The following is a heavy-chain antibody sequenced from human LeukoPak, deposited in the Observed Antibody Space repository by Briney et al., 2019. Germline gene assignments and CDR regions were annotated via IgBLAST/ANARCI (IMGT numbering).Heavy chain of an antibody. CDR3: VKARRDGYNSWGIFDY. Sequence: GGSLRLSCAASGSTFSSYAMSWVREAPGKGLVWVSRINSDGSSTSYADSVKGRFTISRDNAKNTLYLQMNSLRVEDMALYYCVKARRDGYNSWGIFDYWGQGTLVTVSS. CDR1: GSTFSSYA. D-gene: IGHD5-24*01. J-gene: IGHJ4*02. V-gene: IGHV3-74*01. CDR2: INSDGSST.